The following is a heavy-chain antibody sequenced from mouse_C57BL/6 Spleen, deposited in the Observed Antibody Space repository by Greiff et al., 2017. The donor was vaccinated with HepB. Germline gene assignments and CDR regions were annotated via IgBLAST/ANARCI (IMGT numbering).Heavy chain of an antibody. CDR3: ARRPYGSSYYYFDY. V-gene: IGHV1-19*01. J-gene: IGHJ2*01. D-gene: IGHD1-1*01. Sequence: DVQLQESGPVLVKPGASVKMSCKASGYTFTDYYMNWVKQSHGKSLEWIGVINPYNGGTSYNQKFKGKATLTVDKSSSTAYMELNSLTSEDSAVYYCARRPYGSSYYYFDYWGQGTTLTVSS. CDR1: GYTFTDYY. CDR2: INPYNGGT.